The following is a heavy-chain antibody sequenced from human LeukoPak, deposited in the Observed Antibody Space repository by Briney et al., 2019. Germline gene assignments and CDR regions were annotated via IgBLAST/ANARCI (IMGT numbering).Heavy chain of an antibody. CDR3: AKDPRGSSSSVRYYYYYMDV. V-gene: IGHV3-23*01. Sequence: GGSLRLSCAASGYTFSSYAMSWVRQAPGKGLKWVSAISGSGGSTYYADSVKGRFTISRDNSKNTLYLQMNSLRAEDTAVYYCAKDPRGSSSSVRYYYYYMDVWGKGTTVTVSS. D-gene: IGHD6-6*01. J-gene: IGHJ6*03. CDR1: GYTFSSYA. CDR2: ISGSGGST.